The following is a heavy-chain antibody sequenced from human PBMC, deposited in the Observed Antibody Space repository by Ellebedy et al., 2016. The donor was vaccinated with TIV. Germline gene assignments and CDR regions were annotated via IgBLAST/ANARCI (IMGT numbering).Heavy chain of an antibody. V-gene: IGHV4-59*01. CDR3: ARDQRYSHNWKSFDY. D-gene: IGHD1-1*01. J-gene: IGHJ4*02. CDR1: GDSISSYY. CDR2: IYDSGST. Sequence: SETLSLTXTVSGDSISSYYWSWIRQPPGKGLEWIGYIYDSGSTNYNPSLKSRVTFSVDTSKNQLSLRLNSVTAADTAVYYCARDQRYSHNWKSFDYWGQGTLVIVSS.